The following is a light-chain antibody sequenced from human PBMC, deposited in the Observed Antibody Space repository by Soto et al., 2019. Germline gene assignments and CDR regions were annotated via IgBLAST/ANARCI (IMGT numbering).Light chain of an antibody. V-gene: IGKV3-20*01. CDR3: QQYGSSPT. Sequence: IVLTQSPATLSVSPGERSTLSCRASQSVSSSYLAWYQQKPGQAPRRLIYGASSRATGIPDRFSGSGSGTDFTLTISRLEPEDFAVYYCQQYGSSPTFGEGTRLEIK. J-gene: IGKJ5*01. CDR1: QSVSSSY. CDR2: GAS.